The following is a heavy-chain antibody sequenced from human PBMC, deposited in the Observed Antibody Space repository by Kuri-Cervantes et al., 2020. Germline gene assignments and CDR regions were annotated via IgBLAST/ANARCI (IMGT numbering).Heavy chain of an antibody. CDR2: ISAYNGNT. CDR3: VRDQSNYDFWSGYFGYYYYGMDV. CDR1: GYTFTIYG. Sequence: GRSLRLSCNASGYTFTIYGISWVRQAPGQGLEWMGWISAYNGNTNYAQKLQGRVTMTTDTSTSTAYMELRSLRSDDTAVYYCVRDQSNYDFWSGYFGYYYYGMDVWGQGTTVTVSS. V-gene: IGHV1-18*01. J-gene: IGHJ6*02. D-gene: IGHD3-3*01.